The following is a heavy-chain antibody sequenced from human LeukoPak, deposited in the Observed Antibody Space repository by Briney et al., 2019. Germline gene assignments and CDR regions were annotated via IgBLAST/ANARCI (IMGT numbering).Heavy chain of an antibody. CDR2: IKSKTDGGTT. J-gene: IGHJ4*02. CDR3: TTSYCSSTSCYTGFDY. V-gene: IGHV3-15*01. D-gene: IGHD2-2*02. Sequence: GGSLRLSCAASGFTFSNAWMSWVRQAPGKGLEWVGRIKSKTDGGTTDYAAPVKGRFTISRDDSKNTLYLQMNSLKTEDTAVYYCTTSYCSSTSCYTGFDYWGQGTLVTVSS. CDR1: GFTFSNAW.